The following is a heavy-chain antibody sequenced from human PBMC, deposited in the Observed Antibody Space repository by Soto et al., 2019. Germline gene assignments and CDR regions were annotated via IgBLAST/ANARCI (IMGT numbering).Heavy chain of an antibody. J-gene: IGHJ6*03. D-gene: IGHD3-9*01. CDR3: ASCTQYKILTSYYKFFSSYCVDV. V-gene: IGHV3-48*01. CDR2: ISSSSNTT. Sequence: EVQLVGSGGGLVQPGGSLRLSCTASGFTFSSYSMNWVRQAPGKGLEWVSHISSSSNTTYYADSVKGRFTISTDKAKNALLLQMIGPRAEDTAVYYCASCTQYKILTSYYKFFSSYCVDVGGKGNTLT. CDR1: GFTFSSYS.